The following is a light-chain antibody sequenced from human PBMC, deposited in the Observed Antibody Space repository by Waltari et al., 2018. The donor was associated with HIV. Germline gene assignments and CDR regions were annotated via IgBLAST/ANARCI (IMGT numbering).Light chain of an antibody. CDR3: SSYTSINTWV. Sequence: QSALTQPASVSGSPGQSITISCTGTSSDVGGYNYVSWYQQHPGKAPKLMIFDVSNRPSGVSNRFSGSKSGNTVSLTISGLQAEDEADYYCSSYTSINTWVFGTGTKLTVL. J-gene: IGLJ3*02. CDR1: SSDVGGYNY. CDR2: DVS. V-gene: IGLV2-14*03.